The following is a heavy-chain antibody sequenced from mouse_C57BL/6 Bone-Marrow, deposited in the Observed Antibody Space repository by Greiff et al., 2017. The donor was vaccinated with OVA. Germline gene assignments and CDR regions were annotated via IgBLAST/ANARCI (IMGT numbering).Heavy chain of an antibody. J-gene: IGHJ3*01. CDR1: YTFS. Sequence: VQLQESGPELARPWASVKISCQAFYTFSRREHFAIRDTNYWMQWVKQGPGQGRDWIGDIYPGNGDTCKYQKYKGKATFTADKSSCTAYMQHSSLTSEDSAVYYCAWGAGAYWGQGTRVTVSA. V-gene: IGHV1-87*01. CDR3: SEDSAVYYCAWGAGAY. CDR2: GQGRDWIG.